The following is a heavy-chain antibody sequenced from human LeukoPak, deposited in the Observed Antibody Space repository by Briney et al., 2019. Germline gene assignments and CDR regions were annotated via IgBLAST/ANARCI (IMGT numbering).Heavy chain of an antibody. Sequence: ASVKVSCKVSGYTLTELSIHWVRRAPGKGLEWMGGFDTEDGETIYAQKFQGRVTMTEDTSTDTAYMELSTLRSEDTAVYYCATLSTSYFDSSGYYSTFLDSWGQGALVTVSS. CDR2: FDTEDGET. CDR1: GYTLTELS. V-gene: IGHV1-24*01. D-gene: IGHD3-22*01. J-gene: IGHJ4*02. CDR3: ATLSTSYFDSSGYYSTFLDS.